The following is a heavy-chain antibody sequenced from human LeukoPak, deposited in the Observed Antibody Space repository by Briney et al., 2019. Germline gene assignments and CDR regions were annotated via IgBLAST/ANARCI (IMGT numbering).Heavy chain of an antibody. J-gene: IGHJ4*02. CDR1: GFTFSSYG. CDR3: ARDRDFRGEKAGFDY. CDR2: IRYDGSNK. Sequence: PGGSLRLSCAASGFTFSSYGMHWVRQAPGKGLEWVAFIRYDGSNKYYADSVKGRFTISRDNSKNSLYLQMNSLRAEDTAVYYCARDRDFRGEKAGFDYWGQGTLVTVSS. V-gene: IGHV3-30*02. D-gene: IGHD3-10*01.